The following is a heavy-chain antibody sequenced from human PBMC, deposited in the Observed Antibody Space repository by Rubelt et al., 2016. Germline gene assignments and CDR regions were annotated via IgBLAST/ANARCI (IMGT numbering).Heavy chain of an antibody. CDR2: IYNSGTT. CDR3: ARRCSSTSCYAGDYYYYYGMDV. V-gene: IGHV4-4*02. D-gene: IGHD2-2*01. J-gene: IGHJ6*02. Sequence: IYNSGTTNYNPSLKSRVTISVDKSKNQFSLKLSSVTAADTAVYYCARRCSSTSCYAGDYYYYYGMDVWGQGTTVTVSS.